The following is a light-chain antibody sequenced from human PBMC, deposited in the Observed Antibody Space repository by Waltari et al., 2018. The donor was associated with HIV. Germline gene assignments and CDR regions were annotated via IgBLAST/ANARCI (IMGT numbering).Light chain of an antibody. J-gene: IGKJ1*01. CDR2: GAS. Sequence: DTQLTQSPSSLPACVGDRVTLTCRASQSISTFLNWYQQKPGKAPDLLISGASSVPSGVPSRFSGSESGTDFILTISSLQPEDFATYYCQQTYTAPKTFGQGTTVDIK. CDR1: QSISTF. CDR3: QQTYTAPKT. V-gene: IGKV1-39*01.